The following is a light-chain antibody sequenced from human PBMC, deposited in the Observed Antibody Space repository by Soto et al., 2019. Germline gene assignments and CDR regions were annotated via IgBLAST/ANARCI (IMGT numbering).Light chain of an antibody. CDR3: QQYSSSTRT. V-gene: IGKV3-20*01. CDR1: QTISSGF. J-gene: IGKJ5*01. Sequence: EIVLTQSPGILYLSPGDRATLSCRASQTISSGFLAWYQQKAGQAPRXLIYDASNRATGVPDRFSGSGSGTEFSLTISRLEPEDFAVYHCQQYSSSTRTFGQGTRLEIK. CDR2: DAS.